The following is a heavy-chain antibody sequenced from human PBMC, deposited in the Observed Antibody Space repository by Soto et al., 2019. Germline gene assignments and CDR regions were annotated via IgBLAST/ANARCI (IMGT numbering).Heavy chain of an antibody. CDR1: GGTFSSYA. J-gene: IGHJ4*02. CDR2: IIRIFHTP. V-gene: IGHV1-69*13. Sequence: SVKVSCKASGGTFSSYAFSWVRQAPGQGLEWMGGIIRIFHTPTYAQKFQGRVTITADESTSTAYMELISLRSDDTAVYYCVHRRDGYNSAFFDYWGQGTLVTVSA. CDR3: VHRRDGYNSAFFDY. D-gene: IGHD5-12*01.